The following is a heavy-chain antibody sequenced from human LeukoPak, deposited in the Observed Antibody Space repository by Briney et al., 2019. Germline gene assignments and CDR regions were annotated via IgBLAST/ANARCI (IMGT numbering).Heavy chain of an antibody. CDR3: ATRIGGSHEGFDS. Sequence: PGGSLRLSCAASGFTFSSYAMSWVRQAPGKGLEWVSAISGSGGSTYYADSVKGRFTISRDNSKNTLYLQMNSLRAEDTAVYYCATRIGGSHEGFDSWGQGTLVTVSS. CDR1: GFTFSSYA. V-gene: IGHV3-23*01. J-gene: IGHJ4*02. CDR2: ISGSGGST. D-gene: IGHD1-26*01.